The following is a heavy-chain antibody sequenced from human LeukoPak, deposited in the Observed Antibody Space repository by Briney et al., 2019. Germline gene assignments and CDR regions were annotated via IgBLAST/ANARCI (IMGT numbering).Heavy chain of an antibody. CDR3: AKGGSLDILTGYRDESWFDP. Sequence: SETLSLTCAVYGGSFSGYYWSWIRQPPGKGLEWIGEINHSGSTNYNPSLKSRVTISVDTSKNQFSLKLSSVTAADTAVYYCAKGGSLDILTGYRDESWFDPWGQGTLVTVSS. CDR1: GGSFSGYY. D-gene: IGHD3-9*01. J-gene: IGHJ5*02. CDR2: INHSGST. V-gene: IGHV4-34*01.